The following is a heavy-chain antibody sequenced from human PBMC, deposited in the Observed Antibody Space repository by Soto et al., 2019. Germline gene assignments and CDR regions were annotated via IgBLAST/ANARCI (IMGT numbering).Heavy chain of an antibody. CDR3: ARDGTLYDSRSYYYLY. J-gene: IGHJ4*02. D-gene: IGHD3-22*01. V-gene: IGHV1-69*13. Sequence: RASVKVSCKASGGTFSSHTITWVRQAPGQGLEWMGGITPMFGTPNYAQKFRGRVTITADESSSTAYMELSSLRSEDTAMYFCARDGTLYDSRSYYYLYWGQGTLVTVSS. CDR2: ITPMFGTP. CDR1: GGTFSSHT.